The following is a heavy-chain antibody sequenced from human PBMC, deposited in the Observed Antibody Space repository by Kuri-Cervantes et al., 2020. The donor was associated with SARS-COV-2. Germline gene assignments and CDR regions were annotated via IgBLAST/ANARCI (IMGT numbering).Heavy chain of an antibody. Sequence: LRLSCAVSGGSISSGGYSWSWIRQPPGKGLEWIGYIYRSGSTYYNPSLKSRVTISVDRSKNQFSLKLSSVTAADTAVYYCARRINYWWFDPWGQGTLVTVSS. CDR2: IYRSGST. CDR3: ARRINYWWFDP. J-gene: IGHJ5*02. CDR1: GGSISSGGYS. V-gene: IGHV4-30-2*01. D-gene: IGHD4-11*01.